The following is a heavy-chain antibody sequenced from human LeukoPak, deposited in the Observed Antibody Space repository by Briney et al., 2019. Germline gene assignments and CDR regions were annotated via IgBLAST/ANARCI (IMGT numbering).Heavy chain of an antibody. Sequence: GGSLRLSCAASGFTVGSYSMSWVRQAPGKGLEWVSVIYSDGNSYYAESVKGRFTISRDNSKNTLFLQINSLRAEDTALYYCARDPGYCRGGTCYGYDYWGQGTLVTVSS. CDR3: ARDPGYCRGGTCYGYDY. D-gene: IGHD2-15*01. J-gene: IGHJ4*02. CDR2: IYSDGNS. V-gene: IGHV3-53*01. CDR1: GFTVGSYS.